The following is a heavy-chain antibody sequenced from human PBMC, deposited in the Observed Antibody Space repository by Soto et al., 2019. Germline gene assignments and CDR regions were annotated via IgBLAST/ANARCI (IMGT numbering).Heavy chain of an antibody. Sequence: EVQLVESGGDLVQPGRSLRLSCAASGFTFDDYPMHWVRQVPGKGLEWVSGVSWYSKSVGYAESVRGRCSIYRDNAKKCLYLQMIGRIPADTALYFCVTDGLTSIFGLVDDGVVIWGRGTMVTVSS. CDR3: VTDGLTSIFGLVDDGVVI. CDR1: GFTFDDYP. D-gene: IGHD3-3*01. J-gene: IGHJ3*02. V-gene: IGHV3-9*01. CDR2: VSWYSKSV.